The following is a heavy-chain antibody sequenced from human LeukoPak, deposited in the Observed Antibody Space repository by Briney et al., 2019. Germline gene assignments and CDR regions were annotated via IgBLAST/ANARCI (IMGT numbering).Heavy chain of an antibody. CDR3: AREGTAGFGELSI. CDR1: GFTFSSHA. V-gene: IGHV3-21*01. Sequence: GGSLRLSCAGSGFTFSSHAMTWVRQAPGKGLEWVSTISGSGNYTYHADSVKGRFTISRDNAKNSLYLQMNSLRAEDTAVYYCAREGTAGFGELSIWGQGTLVTVSS. J-gene: IGHJ4*02. D-gene: IGHD3-10*01. CDR2: ISGSGNYT.